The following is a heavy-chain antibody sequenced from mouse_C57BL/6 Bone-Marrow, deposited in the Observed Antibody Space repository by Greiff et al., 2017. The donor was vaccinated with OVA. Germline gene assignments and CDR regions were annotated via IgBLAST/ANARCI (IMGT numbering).Heavy chain of an antibody. CDR1: GFSFNTYA. CDR3: VRQIYYDYDDSAWLAY. V-gene: IGHV10-1*01. Sequence: EVKLVESGGGLVQPKGSLKLSCAASGFSFNTYAMNWVRQAPGKGLEWVARIRSKSNNYATYYADSVKDRFTISRDDSESMLYLQLNNLKTEDTAMYYGVRQIYYDYDDSAWLAYWGQGTLVTVSA. J-gene: IGHJ3*01. CDR2: IRSKSNNYAT. D-gene: IGHD2-4*01.